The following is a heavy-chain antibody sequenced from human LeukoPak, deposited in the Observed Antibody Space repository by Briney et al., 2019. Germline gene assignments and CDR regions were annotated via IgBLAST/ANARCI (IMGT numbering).Heavy chain of an antibody. CDR2: MNPNSGNT. J-gene: IGHJ6*02. Sequence: VASVKVSCKASGYTFTSYDTNWVRQATGQGLEWMGWMNPNSGNTGYAQKFQGRVTITRNTSISTAYMELSSLRSEDTAVYYCARGGYSSSWPYGMDVWGQGTTVTVSS. V-gene: IGHV1-8*01. CDR1: GYTFTSYD. D-gene: IGHD6-13*01. CDR3: ARGGYSSSWPYGMDV.